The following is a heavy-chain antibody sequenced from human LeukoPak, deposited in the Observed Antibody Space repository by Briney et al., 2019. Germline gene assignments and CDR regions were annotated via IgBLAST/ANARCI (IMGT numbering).Heavy chain of an antibody. CDR2: IYSGGST. Sequence: GGSLRLSCAASGFTVSSNYMSWVRQAPGKGLEWVSVIYSGGSTYYADSVKGRFTISRDNSKNTLYLQMNSLRAEDTAVYYCASGNKQWLATLEYWGQGTLVTVSS. CDR1: GFTVSSNY. D-gene: IGHD6-19*01. J-gene: IGHJ4*02. V-gene: IGHV3-53*01. CDR3: ASGNKQWLATLEY.